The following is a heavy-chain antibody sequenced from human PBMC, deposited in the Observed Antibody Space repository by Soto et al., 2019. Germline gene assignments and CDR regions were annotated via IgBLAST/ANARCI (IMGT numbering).Heavy chain of an antibody. CDR3: AIYDFGTVYSQDH. D-gene: IGHD3-3*01. J-gene: IGHJ4*02. V-gene: IGHV1-18*01. CDR2: VTAYNDNV. Sequence: QLQLVQSGAEVKKPGASVKVSCKVSGYQFTSYGINWVRQAPGQGLEWMGWVTAYNDNVKYAETFYGRVTMTADTATTTDYMELRDLTPDGTAVFYCAIYDFGTVYSQDHWGQGTLVTVAS. CDR1: GYQFTSYG.